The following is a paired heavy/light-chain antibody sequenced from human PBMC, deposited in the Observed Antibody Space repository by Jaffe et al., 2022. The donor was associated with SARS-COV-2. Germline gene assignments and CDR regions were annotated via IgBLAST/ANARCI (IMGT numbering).Heavy chain of an antibody. V-gene: IGHV4-31*03. CDR2: IDYTGRT. CDR1: GGSISGGHYY. Sequence: QVQLQESGPGLVKPSQTLSLTCTVSGGSISGGHYYWNWIRQHPGKGLEWIGYIDYTGRTNYNPSLRSRVTISVDASKDQFSLKLSSVAAADTAVYYCVRDNEASGVGSFEYWGQGTLVTVSS. CDR3: VRDNEASGVGSFEY. J-gene: IGHJ4*02. D-gene: IGHD3-10*01.
Light chain of an antibody. Sequence: IVMTQSPDSLAVSLGERATINCKSSQSVLYSSNNKNYLTWYQQKPGQPPKLLIYWASTRESGVPDRFSGSGSGTDFTLTISSLQAEDVAVYYCQQYYDTPYTFGQGTKLEIK. CDR2: WAS. CDR3: QQYYDTPYT. J-gene: IGKJ2*01. CDR1: QSVLYSSNNKNY. V-gene: IGKV4-1*01.